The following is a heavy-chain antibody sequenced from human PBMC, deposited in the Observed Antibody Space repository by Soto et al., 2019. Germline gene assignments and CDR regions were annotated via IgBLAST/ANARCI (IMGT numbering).Heavy chain of an antibody. Sequence: QVQLVESGGGVVQPGRSLRLSCAASGFTFSSYGMHWVRQAPGKGLEWVAVISYDGSNKYYADSVKGRFTISRDNSKNTLYLQMNSLRAEDTAVYYCARVAAGNGGDAFDIWGQGTMVTVSS. J-gene: IGHJ3*02. CDR3: ARVAAGNGGDAFDI. CDR1: GFTFSSYG. CDR2: ISYDGSNK. D-gene: IGHD6-13*01. V-gene: IGHV3-30*03.